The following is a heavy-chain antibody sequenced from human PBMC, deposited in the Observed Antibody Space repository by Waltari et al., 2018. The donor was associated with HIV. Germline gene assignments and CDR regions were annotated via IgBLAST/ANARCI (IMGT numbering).Heavy chain of an antibody. CDR2: TYPGDSET. CDR1: GYSFTSYW. D-gene: IGHD1-26*01. Sequence: EVQLVQSGAEVKKPGESLKISCKGSGYSFTSYWIGWVRQMPGKGLEWMGFTYPGDSETRYRPSFQGQVTISADKSISTAYLQWSSLKASDTAMYYCARQESIVGGTGWHPFDYWGQGTLVTVSS. CDR3: ARQESIVGGTGWHPFDY. V-gene: IGHV5-51*01. J-gene: IGHJ4*02.